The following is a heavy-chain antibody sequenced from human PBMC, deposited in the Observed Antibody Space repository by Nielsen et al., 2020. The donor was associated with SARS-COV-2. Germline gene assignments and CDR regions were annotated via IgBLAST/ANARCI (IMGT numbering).Heavy chain of an antibody. V-gene: IGHV3-21*06. J-gene: IGHJ2*01. D-gene: IGHD6-25*01. CDR3: ARDQDGGAATSNWYFDL. CDR1: GFTFSNNW. Sequence: GESLKISCVASGFTFSNNWMNWVRQAPGKGLEWVASITMSGAYMYYADSVRGRFTVSRDNAENSLYLQMNSLRDEDTAVYYCARDQDGGAATSNWYFDLWGRGTLVIVSS. CDR2: ITMSGAYM.